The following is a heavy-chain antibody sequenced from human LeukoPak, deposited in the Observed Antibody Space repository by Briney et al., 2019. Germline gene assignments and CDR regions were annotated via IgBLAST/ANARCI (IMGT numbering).Heavy chain of an antibody. J-gene: IGHJ5*02. CDR3: AKARYSGYDINWFDP. CDR2: ISGSGGST. D-gene: IGHD5-12*01. Sequence: QPGGSLRLSCAASGFTVSSNYMSWVRQAPGKGLGWVSAISGSGGSTYYADSVKGRFTISRDNSKNTLYLQMNSLRAEDTAVYYCAKARYSGYDINWFDPWGQGTLVTVSS. V-gene: IGHV3-23*01. CDR1: GFTVSSNY.